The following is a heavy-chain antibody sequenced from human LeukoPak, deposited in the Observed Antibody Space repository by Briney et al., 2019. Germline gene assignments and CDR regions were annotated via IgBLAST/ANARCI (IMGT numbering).Heavy chain of an antibody. J-gene: IGHJ4*02. CDR2: ISYDGSNK. CDR3: AGDSRGYYHHFDY. D-gene: IGHD3-22*01. V-gene: IGHV3-30-3*01. Sequence: PGRSLRLSCAASGFTSSSYAMHWVRQAPGKGLQWVAVISYDGSNKFYADSVKGRFTISRDNSKSTLYLQMNSLRPEDTAVYYCAGDSRGYYHHFDYWGQGTLVTVSS. CDR1: GFTSSSYA.